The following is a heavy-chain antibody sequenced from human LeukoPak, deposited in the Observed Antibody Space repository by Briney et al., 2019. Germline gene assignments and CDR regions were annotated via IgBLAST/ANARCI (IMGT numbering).Heavy chain of an antibody. Sequence: SETLSLTCTVSGGSISSSSYYWSWIRQPPGKGLEWIGYIYYSGSTNYNPSLKSRVTISVDTSKNQFSLKLSSVTAADTAVYYCARAAVYDFWSGYLAFDIWGQGTMVTVSS. CDR1: GGSISSSSYY. D-gene: IGHD3-3*01. J-gene: IGHJ3*02. CDR2: IYYSGST. CDR3: ARAAVYDFWSGYLAFDI. V-gene: IGHV4-61*01.